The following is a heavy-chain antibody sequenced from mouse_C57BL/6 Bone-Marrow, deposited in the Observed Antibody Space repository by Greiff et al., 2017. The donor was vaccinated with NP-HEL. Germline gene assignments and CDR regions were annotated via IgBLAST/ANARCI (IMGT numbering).Heavy chain of an antibody. CDR3: TIEELIYYYGSSYDAMDY. J-gene: IGHJ4*01. Sequence: EVQRVESGEGLVKPGGSLKLSCAASGFTFSSYAMSWVRQTPEKRLEWVAYISSGGDYIYYADTVKGRFTISRDNARNTLYLQMSSLNSEVTAMYYCTIEELIYYYGSSYDAMDYWGQGTSVTVSS. CDR2: ISSGGDYI. D-gene: IGHD1-1*01. V-gene: IGHV5-9-1*02. CDR1: GFTFSSYA.